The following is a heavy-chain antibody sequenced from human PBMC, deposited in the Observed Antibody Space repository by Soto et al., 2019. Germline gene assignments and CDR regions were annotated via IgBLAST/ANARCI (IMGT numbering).Heavy chain of an antibody. CDR1: GGSISSSIYY. CDR3: ARCPSGGYCSGGSCYRYHWFDP. D-gene: IGHD2-15*01. J-gene: IGHJ5*02. V-gene: IGHV4-39*01. CDR2: IYYSGIT. Sequence: SETLSLTCTVSGGSISSSIYYWVWIRQPPGKVLEWIGSIYYSGITYYNPSLKSRVTISVDTSKNQFSLKLSSVTAADTAVYYCARCPSGGYCSGGSCYRYHWFDPWGQGTLVTVSS.